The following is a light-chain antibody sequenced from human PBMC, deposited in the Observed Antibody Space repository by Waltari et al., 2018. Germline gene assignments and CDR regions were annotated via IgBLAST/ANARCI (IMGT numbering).Light chain of an antibody. CDR1: QCVLYSSNNKNY. CDR3: QQYYTTPLT. Sequence: DIVMTQSPDSLAVSLGERATINCKSSQCVLYSSNNKNYLAWYQQKPGQPPKLLIYWASTRESGVPDRFSGSGSGTDFTLTISILQAEDVAVYYCQQYYTTPLTFGGGTKVEIK. V-gene: IGKV4-1*01. CDR2: WAS. J-gene: IGKJ4*01.